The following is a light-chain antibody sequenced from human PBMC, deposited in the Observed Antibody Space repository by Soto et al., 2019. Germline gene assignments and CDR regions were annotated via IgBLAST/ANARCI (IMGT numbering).Light chain of an antibody. V-gene: IGKV3-20*01. Sequence: EIVLTQSPGTLSLSPGERATLSCRASQSFNSIYLAWYQQKPGQAPRLLIYGASSRATGIPDRFSGSGSGTDFTLTISRLEPEDFAVYYCQQYGSSYTLGQGTKVDNK. J-gene: IGKJ2*01. CDR2: GAS. CDR3: QQYGSSYT. CDR1: QSFNSIY.